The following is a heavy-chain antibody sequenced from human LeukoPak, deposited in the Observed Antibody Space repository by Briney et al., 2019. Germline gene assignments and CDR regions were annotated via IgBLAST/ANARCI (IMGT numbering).Heavy chain of an antibody. D-gene: IGHD3-22*01. J-gene: IGHJ4*01. CDR3: VTGGGWLPDY. V-gene: IGHV4-59*01. Sequence: SETLSLTCTVSGGSISSYYWSWIRQPPGKGLEWIGYIYNSVTTNYNPSLKSRVTISVDMSKNQFSLRLSSVTATDTAVYYCVTGGGWLPDYWGQGTLVTVSS. CDR1: GGSISSYY. CDR2: IYNSVTT.